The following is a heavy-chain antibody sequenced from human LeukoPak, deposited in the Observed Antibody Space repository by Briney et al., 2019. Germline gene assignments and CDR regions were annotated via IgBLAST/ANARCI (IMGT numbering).Heavy chain of an antibody. J-gene: IGHJ5*02. Sequence: SETLSLTCAVYGGSFSGYYWSWIRQPPGKGLEWIGEINHSGSTNYNPSLKSRVTISVDTSKNQFSLKLSSVTAADTAVYYCASERRGYSYGHQNWFDPWGQGTLVTVSS. CDR3: ASERRGYSYGHQNWFDP. D-gene: IGHD5-18*01. V-gene: IGHV4-34*01. CDR2: INHSGST. CDR1: GGSFSGYY.